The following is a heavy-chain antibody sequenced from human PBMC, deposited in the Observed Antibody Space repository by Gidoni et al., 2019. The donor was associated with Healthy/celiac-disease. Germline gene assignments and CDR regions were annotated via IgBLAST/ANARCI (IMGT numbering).Heavy chain of an antibody. CDR3: ARDRRDAFDI. J-gene: IGHJ3*02. CDR1: GFTFSSYA. V-gene: IGHV3-30*01. CDR2: ISYDGSNK. Sequence: QVQLVESGGGVVQPGRSLRLSCADSGFTFSSYAMHWVRQAPGKGLAWVAVISYDGSNKYYADSVKGRFTISRDNSKNTLYLQMNSLRAEDTAVYYCARDRRDAFDIWGQGTMVTVSS.